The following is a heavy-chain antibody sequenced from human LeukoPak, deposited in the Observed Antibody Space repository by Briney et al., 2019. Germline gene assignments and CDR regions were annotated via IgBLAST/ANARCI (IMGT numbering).Heavy chain of an antibody. Sequence: SQTLSLTCTVSGGSISSGSYYWSWIRQPAGKGLEWIGRIYTSGSTNYNPSLKSRVTISVDTSKNQSSLKLSSVTAADTAVYYCARSMVRGLTHPYSFDYWGQGTLVTVSS. V-gene: IGHV4-61*02. D-gene: IGHD3-10*01. J-gene: IGHJ4*02. CDR2: IYTSGST. CDR1: GGSISSGSYY. CDR3: ARSMVRGLTHPYSFDY.